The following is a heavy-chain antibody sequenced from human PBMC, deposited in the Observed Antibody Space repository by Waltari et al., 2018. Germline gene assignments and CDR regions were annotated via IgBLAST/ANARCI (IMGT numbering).Heavy chain of an antibody. CDR2: IYTSGST. CDR3: ARGGSSWTPNYYYDMDV. V-gene: IGHV4-4*07. J-gene: IGHJ6*03. CDR1: GGSISSYY. Sequence: QVQLQESGPGLVKPSETLSLTCTVAGGSISSYYWSWIRQPAGKGLEWIGRIYTSGSTSDNPSLKRRVPMSVETSKTQFSLKLSSVTAADTAVYYCARGGSSWTPNYYYDMDVWGKGTTVTVSS. D-gene: IGHD6-13*01.